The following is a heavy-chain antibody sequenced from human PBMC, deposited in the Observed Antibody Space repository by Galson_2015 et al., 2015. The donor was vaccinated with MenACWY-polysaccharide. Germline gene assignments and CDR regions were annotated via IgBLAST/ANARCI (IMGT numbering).Heavy chain of an antibody. D-gene: IGHD1-26*01. CDR3: ATDSSRPLVGAPVSRFEY. J-gene: IGHJ4*02. CDR2: ISVSGGTT. Sequence: SLRLSCAASGFNFRGYVMNWVRQPPGKGLEWVATISVSGGTTFYADSVRGRFTVSRDNSKNTVSLEMNSLRPEDTAVYYCATDSSRPLVGAPVSRFEYWGQGTLVTVSS. V-gene: IGHV3-23*01. CDR1: GFNFRGYV.